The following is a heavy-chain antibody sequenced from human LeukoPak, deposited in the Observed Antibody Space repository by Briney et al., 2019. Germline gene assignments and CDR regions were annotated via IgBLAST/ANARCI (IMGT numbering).Heavy chain of an antibody. D-gene: IGHD6-13*01. V-gene: IGHV6-1*01. CDR2: TYYRSKWYN. J-gene: IGHJ6*02. CDR3: ARVKGGYSSSWPYYYGMDV. CDR1: GDSVSSNSAA. Sequence: SQTLSLTCALSGDSVSSNSAAWNWIRQSPSRGLEWLGRTYYRSKWYNDYAVSVKSRITINPDTSKNQFSLQLNSVTPEDTAVYYCARVKGGYSSSWPYYYGMDVWAKGPRSPSP.